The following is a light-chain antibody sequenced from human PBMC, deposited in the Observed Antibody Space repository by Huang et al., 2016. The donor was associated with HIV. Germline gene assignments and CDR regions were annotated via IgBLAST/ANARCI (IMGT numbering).Light chain of an antibody. CDR2: KIS. J-gene: IGKJ1*01. Sequence: DIQMTHSPSTLSAFVGDRLTTPCRASQNICSCLAWYQHKPGNAPRLLIYKISSLESGVPARFSGSGSGTEFTLSIRSLQTDDIGTYYCQYGETFGQGSKVEVK. CDR1: QNICSC. CDR3: QYGET. V-gene: IGKV1-5*03.